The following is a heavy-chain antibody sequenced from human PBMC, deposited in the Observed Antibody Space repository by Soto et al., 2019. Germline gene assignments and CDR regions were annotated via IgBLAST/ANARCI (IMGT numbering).Heavy chain of an antibody. CDR3: ARDDYRGGGPYYYYGMDV. J-gene: IGHJ6*02. CDR2: IYYSGST. CDR1: GGSVSIGNYY. Sequence: PSETLSLTCTVSGGSVSIGNYYWSWIRQPPGKGLEWIGYIYYSGSTNYNPSLKSRVTISVDTSKNQFSLKLSSVTAADTAVYYCARDDYRGGGPYYYYGMDVWGQGTTVTVSS. V-gene: IGHV4-61*01. D-gene: IGHD4-4*01.